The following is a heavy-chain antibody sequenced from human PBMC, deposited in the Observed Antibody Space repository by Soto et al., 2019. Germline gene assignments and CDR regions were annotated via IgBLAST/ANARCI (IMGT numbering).Heavy chain of an antibody. J-gene: IGHJ4*02. CDR2: IYWDDDK. Sequence: QITLKESGPTLVKPTQTLTLTCTFSGFSLSTSGVGVGWIRQPPGKALEWLALIYWDDDKRYSPSLKSRLTIXNXXSNNQVVLTMTNMDPVDTATYYCAHSTAVAGYFDYWGQGTLVTVSS. V-gene: IGHV2-5*02. CDR3: AHSTAVAGYFDY. D-gene: IGHD6-19*01. CDR1: GFSLSTSGVG.